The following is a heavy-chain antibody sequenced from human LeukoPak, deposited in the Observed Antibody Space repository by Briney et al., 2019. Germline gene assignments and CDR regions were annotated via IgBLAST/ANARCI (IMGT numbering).Heavy chain of an antibody. CDR3: ARHLAAAGLFDY. CDR1: GGSISSYY. J-gene: IGHJ4*02. V-gene: IGHV4-59*08. CDR2: IYYSGST. Sequence: PSETLSLTCTVSGGSISSYYWSWIRQPPGKGPEWIGYIYYSGSTNYNPSLKSRVTISVDTSKNQFSLKLSSVTAADTAVYYCARHLAAAGLFDYWGQGTLVTVSS. D-gene: IGHD6-13*01.